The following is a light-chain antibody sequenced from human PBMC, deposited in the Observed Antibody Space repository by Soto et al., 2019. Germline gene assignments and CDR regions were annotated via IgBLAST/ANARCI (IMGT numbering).Light chain of an antibody. V-gene: IGLV2-11*01. CDR2: DVN. CDR1: SSDVGGYNY. J-gene: IGLJ1*01. CDR3: SSYAGSYPFV. Sequence: QSVLTQPRSVSGSPGQSVTISCTGTSSDVGGYNYVSWYQHHPAKAPKVMIYDVNNRPSGVPDRFSGSKSGNTASLTISGLPADDEADYYCSSYAGSYPFVLGTGTKLTVL.